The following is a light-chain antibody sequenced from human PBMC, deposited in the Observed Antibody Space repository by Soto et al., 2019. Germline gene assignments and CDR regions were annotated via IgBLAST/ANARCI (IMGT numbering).Light chain of an antibody. V-gene: IGKV3-11*01. Sequence: EIVLTQSPATLSLSPGERATLSCRASQSVSSYLAWYQQKPGQAPRLLIYDASNRATGIPARFSGSGSGTDFTLNISSLEPEDFAVYYCQQRSHSCTFGHGTKVAIK. CDR2: DAS. J-gene: IGKJ3*01. CDR1: QSVSSY. CDR3: QQRSHSCT.